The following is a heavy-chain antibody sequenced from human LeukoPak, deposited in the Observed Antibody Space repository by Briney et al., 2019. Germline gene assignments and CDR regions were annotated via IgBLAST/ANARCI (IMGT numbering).Heavy chain of an antibody. CDR1: RGSISSYY. J-gene: IGHJ4*02. D-gene: IGHD5-18*01. CDR2: FYYSGST. Sequence: SETLSLTCAVSRGSISSYYWSWIRQPPGKGLEWIGFFYYSGSTNYNPSLKSRVTTSVDTSKNHFSLKLSSVTAADTAVYYCARGPGGYSYGYYFDYWGQGTLVTVSS. CDR3: ARGPGGYSYGYYFDY. V-gene: IGHV4-59*01.